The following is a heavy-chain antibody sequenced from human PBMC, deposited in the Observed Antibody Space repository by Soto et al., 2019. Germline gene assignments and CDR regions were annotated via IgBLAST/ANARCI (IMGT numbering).Heavy chain of an antibody. Sequence: VQLVESGGGSVQPGGSLRLSCAASEFTFSRGDTFNHFWMSWVRQAPGRGLEWVANINKDGSEKYYVDSVKGRFTISRDNAKNSLYLQMDGLRAEAAAIYYCVIDRRVDPWFDYWGQGTLVTVPS. D-gene: IGHD2-15*01. CDR3: VIDRRVDPWFDY. CDR1: EFTFSRGDTFNHFW. J-gene: IGHJ4*02. CDR2: INKDGSEK. V-gene: IGHV3-7*03.